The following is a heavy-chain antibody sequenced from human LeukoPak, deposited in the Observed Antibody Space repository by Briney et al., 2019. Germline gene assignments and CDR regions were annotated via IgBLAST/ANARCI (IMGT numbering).Heavy chain of an antibody. J-gene: IGHJ4*02. Sequence: PSETLSLTCTVSGGSISSSSYCWGWIRQPPGKGLEWIGSIYYSGSTYYNPSLKSRVTISVDTSKNQFSLKLSSVTAADTAVYYCARHESPYSPYFDYWGQGTLVTVSS. CDR1: GGSISSSSYC. V-gene: IGHV4-39*01. CDR3: ARHESPYSPYFDY. CDR2: IYYSGST. D-gene: IGHD5-12*01.